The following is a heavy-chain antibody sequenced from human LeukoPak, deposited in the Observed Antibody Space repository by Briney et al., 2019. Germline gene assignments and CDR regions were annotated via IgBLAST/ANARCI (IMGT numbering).Heavy chain of an antibody. V-gene: IGHV3-21*01. J-gene: IGHJ6*02. Sequence: PGGSLRLSCAASEFTFSDHWMTWVRQAPGKGLEWVSSISSSSSYIYYADSVKGRFTISRDNAKNSLYLQMNSLRAEDTAVYYCARASNYYGSGSYYVYYGMDVWGQGTTVTVSS. CDR1: EFTFSDHW. D-gene: IGHD3-10*01. CDR3: ARASNYYGSGSYYVYYGMDV. CDR2: ISSSSSYI.